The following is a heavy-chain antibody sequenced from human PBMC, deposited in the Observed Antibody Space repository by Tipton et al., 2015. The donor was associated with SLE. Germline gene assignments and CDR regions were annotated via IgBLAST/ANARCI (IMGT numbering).Heavy chain of an antibody. CDR1: GFTFSSYS. D-gene: IGHD6-13*01. V-gene: IGHV3-48*01. CDR2: ISSSSSTI. J-gene: IGHJ6*03. CDR3: AREWQQLAGVYYYYYMDV. Sequence: SLRLSCAASGFTFSSYSLNWVRQAPGKGLEWVSYISSSSSTIYYADSVKGRFTISRDNAKNSLYLQMNSLRAEDTAVYYCAREWQQLAGVYYYYYMDVWGKGTTVTVSS.